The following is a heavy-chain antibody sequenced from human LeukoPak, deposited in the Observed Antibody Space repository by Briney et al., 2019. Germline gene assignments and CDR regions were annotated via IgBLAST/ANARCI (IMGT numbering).Heavy chain of an antibody. CDR1: GYTFTGYY. CDR3: ARGDCSVSGCHGGNWFDP. V-gene: IGHV1-2*02. D-gene: IGHD2-15*01. CDR2: INPNSGAP. J-gene: IGHJ5*02. Sequence: ASVKVSCKASGYTFTGYYIHWVRQAPGQGLEWMGWINPNSGAPNYAQSFQGGVTMTRDTSTSTAHMDLSRLRSEDTAVYYSARGDCSVSGCHGGNWFDPWGQGTLVTVSS.